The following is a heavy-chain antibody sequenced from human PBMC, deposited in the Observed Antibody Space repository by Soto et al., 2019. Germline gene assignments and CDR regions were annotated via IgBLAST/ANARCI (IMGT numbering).Heavy chain of an antibody. CDR1: GFTFSSYA. J-gene: IGHJ4*02. D-gene: IGHD3-10*01. Sequence: GGSLRLSCAASGFTFSSYAMSWVRQAPGKGLEWVSAISGSGGSTYYADSVKGRFTISRDNSKNTLYLQMNSLRAEDTAVYYCEKEFVMVRGVTIDYWGQGTLVTVSS. CDR2: ISGSGGST. CDR3: EKEFVMVRGVTIDY. V-gene: IGHV3-23*01.